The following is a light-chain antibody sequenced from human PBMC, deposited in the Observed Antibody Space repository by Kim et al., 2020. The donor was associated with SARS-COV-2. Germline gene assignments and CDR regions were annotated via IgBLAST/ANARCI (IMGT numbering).Light chain of an antibody. CDR3: QQSYSSPIT. Sequence: ASVGDRVTSTCRASRSIGRYLSWYQQKPGKAPKVLIYAASSLQSGVPSRFSGSGSGTDFTLTISSLLPEDFATYYCQQSYSSPITFGQGTRLEIK. CDR2: AAS. CDR1: RSIGRY. J-gene: IGKJ5*01. V-gene: IGKV1-39*01.